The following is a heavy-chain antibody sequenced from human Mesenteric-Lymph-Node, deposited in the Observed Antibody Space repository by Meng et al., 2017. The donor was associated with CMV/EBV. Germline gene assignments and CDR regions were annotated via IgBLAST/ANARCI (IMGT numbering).Heavy chain of an antibody. D-gene: IGHD6-6*01. J-gene: IGHJ4*02. CDR2: INHSGST. CDR3: ARGPPAARRIYFFDY. V-gene: IGHV4-34*01. Sequence: GSLRLSCAVYGGSFSGYYWSWIRQPPGKGLEWIGEINHSGSTNYNPSLKSRVTISVDTSKNQFSLKLSSVTAADTAVYYCARGPPAARRIYFFDYWGQGTLVTVSS. CDR1: GGSFSGYY.